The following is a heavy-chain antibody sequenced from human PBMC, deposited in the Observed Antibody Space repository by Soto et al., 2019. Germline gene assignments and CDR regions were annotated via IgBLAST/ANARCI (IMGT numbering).Heavy chain of an antibody. J-gene: IGHJ5*02. D-gene: IGHD3-3*01. CDR3: ARSTPRKILEWFPPWENWFDP. Sequence: SETLSLTCTVSGDSISSYYWTWIRQPPGKGLEWIGYIYYSGSTNYNPSLKSRVTISVDTSKNQFSLKLTSVTAADTAVYYCARSTPRKILEWFPPWENWFDPWGQGTLVTVSS. CDR1: GDSISSYY. CDR2: IYYSGST. V-gene: IGHV4-59*01.